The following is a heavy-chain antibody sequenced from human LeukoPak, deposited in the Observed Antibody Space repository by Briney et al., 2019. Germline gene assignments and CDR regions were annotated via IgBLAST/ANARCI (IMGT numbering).Heavy chain of an antibody. J-gene: IGHJ4*02. CDR2: IYPGDSDT. V-gene: IGHV5-51*01. CDR1: GYSFTSYW. D-gene: IGHD5-24*01. CDR3: ALGRTDGYNPFDY. Sequence: GESLKISCKGYGYSFTSYWIGWVRQMPGKGLEWMGIIYPGDSDTRYSPSFQGQVTISADKSIGTAYLQWSSLKASDTAMYYCALGRTDGYNPFDYWGQGTLVTVSS.